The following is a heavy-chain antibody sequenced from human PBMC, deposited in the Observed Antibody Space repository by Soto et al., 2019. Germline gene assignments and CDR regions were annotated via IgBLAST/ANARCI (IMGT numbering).Heavy chain of an antibody. CDR1: GFTFSSYA. Sequence: ESGGGVVQPGRSLRLSCAASGFTFSSYAMHWVRQAPGKGLEWVAVISYDGSNKYYADSVKGRFTISRDNSKNTLYLQMNSLRAEDTAVYYCARESTTPYGDYDYWGQGTLVTVSS. CDR2: ISYDGSNK. J-gene: IGHJ4*02. CDR3: ARESTTPYGDYDY. V-gene: IGHV3-30-3*01. D-gene: IGHD4-17*01.